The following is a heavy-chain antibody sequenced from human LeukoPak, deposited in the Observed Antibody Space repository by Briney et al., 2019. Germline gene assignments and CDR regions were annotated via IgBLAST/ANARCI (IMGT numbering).Heavy chain of an antibody. CDR3: AKPQGENPPRPFDY. V-gene: IGHV3-30*02. Sequence: PGGSLRLSCTASGFTFSSYGMHWVRQATGKGLEWVAYISYEGSNKKEADSVKGRFTISRDNSKNTLYLQMNSLRAEDTAVYYCAKPQGENPPRPFDYWGQGTLVTVSS. CDR2: ISYEGSNK. CDR1: GFTFSSYG. D-gene: IGHD3-16*01. J-gene: IGHJ4*02.